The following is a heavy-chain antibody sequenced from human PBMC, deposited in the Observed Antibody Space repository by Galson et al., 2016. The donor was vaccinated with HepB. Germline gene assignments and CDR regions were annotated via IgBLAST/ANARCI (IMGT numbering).Heavy chain of an antibody. J-gene: IGHJ6*02. Sequence: SLRLSCAGSGFIFSNYAMSWVRQAPGKGLEWVSVISGRGGRKSYADSVEGRFTISRDNSNSTLYLHMSSLRAEDTAIYYCAKDRLRWLEEQMGPYGLDVWGQGTAVTVSS. CDR1: GFIFSNYA. D-gene: IGHD4-23*01. V-gene: IGHV3-23*01. CDR3: AKDRLRWLEEQMGPYGLDV. CDR2: ISGRGGRK.